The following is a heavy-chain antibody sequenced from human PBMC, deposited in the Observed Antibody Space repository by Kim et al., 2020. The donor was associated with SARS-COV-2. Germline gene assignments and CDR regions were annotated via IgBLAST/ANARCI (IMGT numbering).Heavy chain of an antibody. V-gene: IGHV1-46*01. CDR2: INPSGGST. CDR3: ARGPLTGYLRARFRAGMDV. Sequence: ASVKVSCKASGYTFTSYYMHWVRQAPGQGLEWMGIINPSGGSTSYAQKFQGRVTMTRDTSTSTVYMELSSLRSEDTAVYYCARGPLTGYLRARFRAGMDVWGQGTTVTVSS. CDR1: GYTFTSYY. J-gene: IGHJ6*02. D-gene: IGHD3-9*01.